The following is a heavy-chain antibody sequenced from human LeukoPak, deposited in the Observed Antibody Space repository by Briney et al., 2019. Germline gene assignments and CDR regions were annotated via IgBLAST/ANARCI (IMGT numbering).Heavy chain of an antibody. CDR2: ISSSGSSI. Sequence: GVSLRLSCAASGFTFSRYSMNWIRQAPGKGLEWISYISSSGSSIRYADSVKDRFTISRDSAKSLLFLQMNSLRVEDTAVYYCARDQVNAYAYEGWFDPWGQGTLVTVSS. CDR1: GFTFSRYS. J-gene: IGHJ5*02. V-gene: IGHV3-48*04. CDR3: ARDQVNAYAYEGWFDP. D-gene: IGHD3-16*01.